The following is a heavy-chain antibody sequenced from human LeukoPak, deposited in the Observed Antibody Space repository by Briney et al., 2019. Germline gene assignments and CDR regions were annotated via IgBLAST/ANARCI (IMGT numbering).Heavy chain of an antibody. D-gene: IGHD3-10*01. CDR1: GGSFSGYY. Sequence: PSETLSLTCAVYGGSFSGYYWSWIRQPPGKGLEWIEEINHSGSTNYNPSLKSRVTISVDTSKNQFSLKLSSVTAADTAVYYCARLRRSVRGVIIIDYWGQGTLVTVSS. CDR2: INHSGST. J-gene: IGHJ4*02. CDR3: ARLRRSVRGVIIIDY. V-gene: IGHV4-34*01.